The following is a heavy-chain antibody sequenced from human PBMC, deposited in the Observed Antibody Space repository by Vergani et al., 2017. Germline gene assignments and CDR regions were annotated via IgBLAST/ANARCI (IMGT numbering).Heavy chain of an antibody. CDR3: ARDYPLGWYYGMDV. CDR1: GFTFSSYG. CDR2: IWYDGSNK. V-gene: IGHV3-33*01. Sequence: SCAASGFTFSSYGMHWVRQAPGKGLEWVAVIWYDGSNKYYADSVKGRFTISRDNAKNSLYLQMNSLRAEDTAVYYCARDYPLGWYYGMDVWGQGTTVTVSS. D-gene: IGHD3-16*01. J-gene: IGHJ6*02.